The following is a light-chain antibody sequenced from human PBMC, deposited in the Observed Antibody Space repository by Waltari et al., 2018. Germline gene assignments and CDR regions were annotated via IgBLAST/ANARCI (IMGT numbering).Light chain of an antibody. CDR3: QQYYRSRT. V-gene: IGKV4-1*01. Sequence: DIVMTQSPDSLAVSLGERATINCKSSQSVLYNSNDKNYLAWYQQKPGQPPKLLIYWASTRESGVPDRFSGSGSGADFTLTISSLQAEDVAVYYCQQYYRSRTFGQGTKVEIK. J-gene: IGKJ1*01. CDR2: WAS. CDR1: QSVLYNSNDKNY.